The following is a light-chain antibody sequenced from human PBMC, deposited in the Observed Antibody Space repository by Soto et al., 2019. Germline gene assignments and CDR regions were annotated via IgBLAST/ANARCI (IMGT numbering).Light chain of an antibody. J-gene: IGLJ2*01. Sequence: QSVLTQPPSASGTPGQRVTISCSGSSSNIGVNYVYWYQQLPGTAPKLLIYTNNERPSGVPDRFSGSKSGTSASLAISGLRSADEADYHCATWDDSLSGVVFGGGTKLTVL. CDR1: SSNIGVNY. CDR2: TNN. CDR3: ATWDDSLSGVV. V-gene: IGLV1-47*01.